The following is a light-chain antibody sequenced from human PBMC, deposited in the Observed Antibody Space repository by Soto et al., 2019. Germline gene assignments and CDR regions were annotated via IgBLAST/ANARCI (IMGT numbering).Light chain of an antibody. CDR2: QDD. CDR3: QAWDTTTYV. Sequence: YELTQPPSVSVSPGQTATITCSGDKLEKKFVCWYQQRPGQSPVLVIYQDDKRPPGIPERFSGSNSGNTATLTIGGTQAVDEAAYYCQAWDTTTYVFGPGTKVTVL. CDR1: KLEKKF. V-gene: IGLV3-1*01. J-gene: IGLJ1*01.